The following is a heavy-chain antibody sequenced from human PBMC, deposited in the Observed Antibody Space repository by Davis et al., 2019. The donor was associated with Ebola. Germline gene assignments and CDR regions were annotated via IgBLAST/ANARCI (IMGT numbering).Heavy chain of an antibody. V-gene: IGHV3-23*01. Sequence: PGGSLRLSCAASGFSFSSFAMSWVRQAPGKGLEWVSAISGSGGSTYYADSVKGRFTISRDNAKNTLYLQMNSLRAEDTAVYYCAKDRGSSSWCFDYWGQGTLVTVSS. CDR3: AKDRGSSSWCFDY. CDR2: ISGSGGST. CDR1: GFSFSSFA. J-gene: IGHJ4*02. D-gene: IGHD6-13*01.